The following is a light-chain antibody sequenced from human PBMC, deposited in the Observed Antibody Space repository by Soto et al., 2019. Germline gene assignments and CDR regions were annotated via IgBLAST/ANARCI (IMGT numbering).Light chain of an antibody. CDR2: RNN. CDR1: SSNIGSNY. CDR3: AAWYYTLRRPV. Sequence: QSVLTQPASASGTPGQRVTISCSGGSSNIGSNYVYWYQQLPGTAPKLLIYRNNQRPSGVHDRFSGSKSGTSASLAISGLRSADEADDYWAAWYYTLRRPVFGGGTKLTVL. V-gene: IGLV1-47*01. J-gene: IGLJ2*01.